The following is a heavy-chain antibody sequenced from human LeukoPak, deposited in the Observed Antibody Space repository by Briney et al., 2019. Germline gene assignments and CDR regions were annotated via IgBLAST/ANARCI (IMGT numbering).Heavy chain of an antibody. CDR3: ARSGDTSMVVDY. Sequence: GGSLRLSCAASGFTFSSYGMHWVRQAPGKGLEWVAFIRYDGSNKYYADSVKGRFTISRDNAKNSLYLQMNSLRAEDTAVYYCARSGDTSMVVDYWGQGTLVTVSS. D-gene: IGHD5-18*01. J-gene: IGHJ4*02. CDR1: GFTFSSYG. V-gene: IGHV3-30*02. CDR2: IRYDGSNK.